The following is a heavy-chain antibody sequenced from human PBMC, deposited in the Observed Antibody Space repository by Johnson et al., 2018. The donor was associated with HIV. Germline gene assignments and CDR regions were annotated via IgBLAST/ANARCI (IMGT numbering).Heavy chain of an antibody. CDR2: IKSKTDGGTT. J-gene: IGHJ3*02. CDR1: GFTFNRAL. Sequence: LVESGGGLVKPGGSLRLSCAASGFTFNRALMSWVRQAPGRGLEWVGRIKSKTDGGTTDNAAPVNGRFTISRNDSNSMLYLQMNNLKTEDTAVYYCTTGPVGATKGGGAFDIWGQGTMVTVSS. D-gene: IGHD1-26*01. V-gene: IGHV3-15*01. CDR3: TTGPVGATKGGGAFDI.